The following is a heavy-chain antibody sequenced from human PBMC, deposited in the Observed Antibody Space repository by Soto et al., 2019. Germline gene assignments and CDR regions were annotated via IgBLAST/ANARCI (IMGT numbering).Heavy chain of an antibody. D-gene: IGHD1-7*01. CDR3: ARGLSGTDNWNYRLES. CDR1: GRSLSSSGGSINSSF. J-gene: IGHJ4*02. V-gene: IGHV4-61*01. Sequence: QVQLQESGPGRVKPSEALSLTCTVSGRSLSSSGGSINSSFWSWIRQSPGKGLEWIGYVSYRGSSDYIPSLKSRVTISKDPSKKQFPLKLTSVTAAETAVYLSARGLSGTDNWNYRLESWGQGTTVNVSS. CDR2: VSYRGSS.